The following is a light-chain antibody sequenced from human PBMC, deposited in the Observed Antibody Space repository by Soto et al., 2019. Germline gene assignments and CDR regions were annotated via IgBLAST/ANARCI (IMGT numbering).Light chain of an antibody. CDR2: DAS. J-gene: IGKJ5*01. Sequence: ELVLTQSPATLSLSPGARATLSCRASQSVSSYLAWYQQKPGQAPRLLIYDASNRATGIPARFSGSGSGTDLTITISSLEPEDVEVYYCQQRSNWPITFGQGTRLEIK. CDR1: QSVSSY. CDR3: QQRSNWPIT. V-gene: IGKV3-11*01.